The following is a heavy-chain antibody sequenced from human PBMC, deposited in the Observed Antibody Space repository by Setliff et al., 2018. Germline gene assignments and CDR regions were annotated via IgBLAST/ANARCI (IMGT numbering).Heavy chain of an antibody. CDR2: IYYSGST. D-gene: IGHD2-21*01. CDR1: GGSISSGDYY. V-gene: IGHV4-30-4*08. J-gene: IGHJ6*02. Sequence: PSETLSLTCTVSGGSISSGDYYWSWIRQPPGKGLEWIGYIYYSGSTYYNPSLKNRVTISVDTSKNQFSLKLSSVTAADTAVYYCARGGEGALGIPYYGMDVWGQGTTVTV. CDR3: ARGGEGALGIPYYGMDV.